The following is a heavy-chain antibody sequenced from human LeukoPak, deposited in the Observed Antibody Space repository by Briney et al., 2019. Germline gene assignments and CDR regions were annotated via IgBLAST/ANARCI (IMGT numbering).Heavy chain of an antibody. CDR1: GFTFDDYA. Sequence: PGRSLRLSCAASGFTFDDYAMHWVRQAPGKGLEWVSGISWNSGNIGYADSVKGRFTISRDNAKNSLYLQMNSLRAEDTALYYCAKEVRYYYGMDVWGQGTTVTVSS. CDR3: AKEVRYYYGMDV. CDR2: ISWNSGNI. D-gene: IGHD3-10*01. J-gene: IGHJ6*02. V-gene: IGHV3-9*01.